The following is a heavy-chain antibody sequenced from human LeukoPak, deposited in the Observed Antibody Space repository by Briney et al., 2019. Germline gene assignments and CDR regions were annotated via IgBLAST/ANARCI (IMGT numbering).Heavy chain of an antibody. J-gene: IGHJ4*02. V-gene: IGHV3-23*01. CDR2: IGSSGGGI. CDR1: RFTFSTYT. Sequence: PGGSLRLSCAASRFTFSTYTMYWVRHPPGKGLEWVSIIGSSGGGIHYADSVKGRFTISRDNSKNALYLQMNSLRVEDTAVYYCAIDPNWGTHSWGQGVLVTVSS. CDR3: AIDPNWGTHS. D-gene: IGHD7-27*01.